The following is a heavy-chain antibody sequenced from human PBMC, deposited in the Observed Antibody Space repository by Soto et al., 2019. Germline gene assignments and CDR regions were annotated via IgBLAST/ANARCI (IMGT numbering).Heavy chain of an antibody. CDR1: GYTFTSYD. J-gene: IGHJ3*02. CDR2: MNPNSGNT. CDR3: ARIQLGYDAFDI. D-gene: IGHD6-6*01. V-gene: IGHV1-8*01. Sequence: ASVKVSCKASGYTFTSYDINWVRQATGQGLEWMGWMNPNSGNTGYAQKFQGRVTMTRNTSISTAYMELSSLRAEDTAVYYCARIQLGYDAFDIWGQGTMVTVSS.